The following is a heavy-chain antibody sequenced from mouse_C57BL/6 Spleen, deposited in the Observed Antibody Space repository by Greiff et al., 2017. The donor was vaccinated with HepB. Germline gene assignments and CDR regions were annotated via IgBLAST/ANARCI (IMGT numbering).Heavy chain of an antibody. V-gene: IGHV6-3*01. Sequence: EVQGVESGGGLVQPGGSMKLSCVASGFTFSNYWMNWVRQSPEKGLEWVAQIRLKSDNYATHYAESVKGRFTISRDDSKSSVYLQMNNLRAEDTGIYYCTISRWGFAYWGQGTLVTVSA. CDR1: GFTFSNYW. D-gene: IGHD2-3*01. CDR3: TISRWGFAY. CDR2: IRLKSDNYAT. J-gene: IGHJ3*01.